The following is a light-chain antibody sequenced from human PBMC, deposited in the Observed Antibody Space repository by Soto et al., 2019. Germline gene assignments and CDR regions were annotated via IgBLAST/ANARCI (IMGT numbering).Light chain of an antibody. CDR2: DAS. Sequence: IVLTQSPGTLSLSPGERATLSCRASQSVSSYLAWYQQKPGQAPRLLIYDASNRATGIPARFSGSGPVTDFTRTISSLEPQEFAGYYCQQRSTWPPRLTFGGGTKVDIK. V-gene: IGKV3-11*01. J-gene: IGKJ4*01. CDR1: QSVSSY. CDR3: QQRSTWPPRLT.